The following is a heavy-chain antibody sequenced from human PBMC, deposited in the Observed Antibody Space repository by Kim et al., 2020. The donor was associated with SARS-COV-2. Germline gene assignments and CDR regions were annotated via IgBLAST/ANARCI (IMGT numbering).Heavy chain of an antibody. CDR1: GESFRNFY. CDR3: ARETSRGDDAFDV. D-gene: IGHD3-10*01. J-gene: IGHJ3*01. Sequence: SETLSLTCAVYGESFRNFYWSWIRQPPGKGLEWIGEINHRGSTNYNLSLKSRVTISVDTSKNQFSLRLNSVTAADTAMYYCARETSRGDDAFDVWGQGTMVTVSS. V-gene: IGHV4-34*01. CDR2: INHRGST.